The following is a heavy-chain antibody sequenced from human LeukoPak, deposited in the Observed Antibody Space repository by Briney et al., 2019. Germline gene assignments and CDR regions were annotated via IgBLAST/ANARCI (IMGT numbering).Heavy chain of an antibody. Sequence: GGSLRLSCAASGFTVSSNEMSWVRQAPGKGLEWVSSISGGSTYYADSRKGRFTISRDNSKNTLHLQMNSLRAEDTAVYYCARALTLGANWFDPWGQGTLVTVSS. CDR1: GFTVSSNE. CDR3: ARALTLGANWFDP. D-gene: IGHD3-16*01. CDR2: ISGGST. J-gene: IGHJ5*02. V-gene: IGHV3-38-3*01.